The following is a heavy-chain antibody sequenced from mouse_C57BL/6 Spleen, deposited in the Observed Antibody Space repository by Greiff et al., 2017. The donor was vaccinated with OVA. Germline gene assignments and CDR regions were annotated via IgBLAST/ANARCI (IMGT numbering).Heavy chain of an antibody. CDR1: GYTFTDYN. CDR3: ASASYYGSLDY. V-gene: IGHV1-18*01. D-gene: IGHD1-1*01. J-gene: IGHJ2*01. Sequence: EVQLQQSGPELVKPGASVKIPCQASGYTFTDYNMDWVKQSPGQGLEWIGDINPKNGGTIYNQKFKGQATLTVDKSSSTSYMELRSLTSEDTAVYYCASASYYGSLDYWGQGTTLTVSS. CDR2: INPKNGGT.